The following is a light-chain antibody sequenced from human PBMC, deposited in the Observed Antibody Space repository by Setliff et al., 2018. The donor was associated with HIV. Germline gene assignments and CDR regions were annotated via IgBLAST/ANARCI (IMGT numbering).Light chain of an antibody. Sequence: QSMLTQPPSTSGTPGQKVTISCSGSVSNIGRNSVFWYQQLPGTAPKLLMYNNDQRPSGVPDRFSGSKSGTSASLAITDLRSGDEADYYCATSDDSLSAVVFGGGTKVTVL. CDR1: VSNIGRNS. V-gene: IGLV1-47*02. CDR2: NND. J-gene: IGLJ2*01. CDR3: ATSDDSLSAVV.